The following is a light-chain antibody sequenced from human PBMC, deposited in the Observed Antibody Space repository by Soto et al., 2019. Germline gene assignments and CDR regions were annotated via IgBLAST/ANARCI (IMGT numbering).Light chain of an antibody. CDR2: GAS. J-gene: IGKJ1*01. V-gene: IGKV3-20*01. CDR3: QQYGTTPWT. Sequence: EIVLTQSPGTLSLTSGERATLSYRASQSVTSSYIAWYQQRPGQAPRLLMYGASSRATGIPDRFSGSGSGTDFTLTISRLEPEDFAVYYCQQYGTTPWTFGQGTKVEIK. CDR1: QSVTSSY.